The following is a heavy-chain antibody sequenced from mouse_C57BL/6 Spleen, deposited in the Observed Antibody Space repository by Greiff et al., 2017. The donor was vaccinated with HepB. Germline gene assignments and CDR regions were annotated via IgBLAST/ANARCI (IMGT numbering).Heavy chain of an antibody. V-gene: IGHV1-82*01. CDR1: GYAFSSSW. CDR3: ARRTTVYYFDY. J-gene: IGHJ2*01. D-gene: IGHD1-1*01. CDR2: MYPGDGDT. Sequence: QVQLQQSGPELVKPGASVKISCKASGYAFSSSWMNWVKQRPGKGLEWIGRMYPGDGDTNYNGKFKGKATLTADKSSSTAYMQLSSLTSEDSAVYFCARRTTVYYFDYWGQGTTLTVSS.